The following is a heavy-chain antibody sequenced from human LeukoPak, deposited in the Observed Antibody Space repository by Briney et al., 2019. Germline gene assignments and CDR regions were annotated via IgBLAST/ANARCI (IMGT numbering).Heavy chain of an antibody. CDR1: GFTFSSYW. J-gene: IGHJ5*02. CDR3: ARDDCSSISCYHNWFDP. Sequence: QPGGSLRLSCAASGFTFSSYWMSWVRQAPGKGLEWVANIKQDGSEKYYVDSVKGRFTISRDNAKNSLYLQMNSLGAEDTAVYYCARDDCSSISCYHNWFDPWGQGTLVTVSS. CDR2: IKQDGSEK. V-gene: IGHV3-7*01. D-gene: IGHD2-2*01.